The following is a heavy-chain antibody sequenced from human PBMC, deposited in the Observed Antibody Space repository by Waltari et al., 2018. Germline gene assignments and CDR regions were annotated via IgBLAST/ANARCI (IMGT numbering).Heavy chain of an antibody. CDR1: GFTFSHFA. J-gene: IGHJ4*02. CDR2: IGGSGGTS. V-gene: IGHV3-23*01. Sequence: EVQLLESGGDLIEPGGSLRLSCAASGFTFSHFAMTWVRQAPGKRLEWVSAIGGSGGTSYYTDSVTGRFTVSRDNSENTLYLQMNNLRADDTGIYYCAKDRGSGRIFFDSWGRGTLVVVSS. CDR3: AKDRGSGRIFFDS. D-gene: IGHD3-10*01.